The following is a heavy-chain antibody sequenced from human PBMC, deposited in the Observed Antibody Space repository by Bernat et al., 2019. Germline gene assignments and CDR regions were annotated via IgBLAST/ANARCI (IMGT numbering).Heavy chain of an antibody. J-gene: IGHJ4*02. Sequence: EVQLVESGGGLVKTGGSLRLSCAASGFTFSNAWMNWVRQAPVKGLAWVGRLKSKTDGVTTDYAAPVQGRFTSSRYDSKTTLYLQMNSLRTEDRAMYHCTTDTNCYDSSGYYRADYWGQGTLVTVSS. V-gene: IGHV3-15*07. CDR1: GFTFSNAW. D-gene: IGHD3-22*01. CDR3: TTDTNCYDSSGYYRADY. CDR2: LKSKTDGVTT.